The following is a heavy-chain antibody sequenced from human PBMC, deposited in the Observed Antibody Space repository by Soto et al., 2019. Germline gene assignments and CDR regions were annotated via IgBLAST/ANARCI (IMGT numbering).Heavy chain of an antibody. CDR3: ARYYDNNGYYFDY. Sequence: ASVQVSCKASGYTFTGYYIQWVRQAPGQGLEWMGWINPNSGVTHYAQKFQGWVTMTRDTSISTAHMELSRLSSDDTAVYYCARYYDNNGYYFDYWGQGALVTVSS. CDR2: INPNSGVT. V-gene: IGHV1-2*04. CDR1: GYTFTGYY. J-gene: IGHJ4*02. D-gene: IGHD3-22*01.